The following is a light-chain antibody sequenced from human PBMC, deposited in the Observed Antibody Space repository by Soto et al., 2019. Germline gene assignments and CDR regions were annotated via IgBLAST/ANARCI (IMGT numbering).Light chain of an antibody. V-gene: IGLV2-11*01. CDR1: YSDIGTYDA. J-gene: IGLJ1*01. Sequence: QSALTQPRSVSGSPGQSVTISCTGTYSDIGTYDAVSWYQQNPGKAPKIISYDVTKRPSGVPDRFSGSKSGSTASLTISGLQAEDEADYYCCSYAGNYIYVFGTGTKVTVL. CDR2: DVT. CDR3: CSYAGNYIYV.